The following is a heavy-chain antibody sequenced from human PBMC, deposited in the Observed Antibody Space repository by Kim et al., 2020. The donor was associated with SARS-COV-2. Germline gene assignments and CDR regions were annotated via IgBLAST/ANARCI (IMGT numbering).Heavy chain of an antibody. CDR2: INSRSEYI. V-gene: IGHV3-21*01. J-gene: IGHJ4*02. CDR1: GFDFSTFS. D-gene: IGHD2-15*01. CDR3: TSPGTGYCSGDGCLVPGY. Sequence: GGSLRLSCAASGFDFSTFSMNWVRQAPGKGLEWVSSINSRSEYIYYADSVRGRFTISRDNAKNSLYLQMNSLRAEDTAVYYCTSPGTGYCSGDGCLVPGYWGQGTLVTVSS.